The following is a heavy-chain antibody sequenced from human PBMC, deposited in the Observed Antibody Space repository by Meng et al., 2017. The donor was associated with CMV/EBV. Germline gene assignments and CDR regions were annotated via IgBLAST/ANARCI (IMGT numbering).Heavy chain of an antibody. CDR1: GGSISSSSYY. Sequence: SETLSLTCTVSGGSISSSSYYWGWIRQPPGKGLEWIGSIYYSGSTYYNPSLKSRVTISVDTSKNQFSLKLSSVTAADTAVYYCARHGLRVMELYFDYWGQGTLVTVSS. D-gene: IGHD1-7*01. J-gene: IGHJ4*02. CDR3: ARHGLRVMELYFDY. V-gene: IGHV4-39*01. CDR2: IYYSGST.